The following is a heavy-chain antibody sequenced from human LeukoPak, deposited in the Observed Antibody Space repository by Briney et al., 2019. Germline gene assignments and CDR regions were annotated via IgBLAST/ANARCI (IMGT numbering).Heavy chain of an antibody. CDR2: INADGSTT. CDR1: GFTFGNSW. Sequence: GGSLRLSCAASGFTFGNSWVHWVRQAPGKGLVWVSLINADGSTTTDADSVKGRFTISRDNARNTLSLQMNSLTIEDTAVYYCVVVVEPPDSDGFDVWGQGTMITVSS. D-gene: IGHD1-14*01. CDR3: VVVVEPPDSDGFDV. V-gene: IGHV3-74*01. J-gene: IGHJ3*01.